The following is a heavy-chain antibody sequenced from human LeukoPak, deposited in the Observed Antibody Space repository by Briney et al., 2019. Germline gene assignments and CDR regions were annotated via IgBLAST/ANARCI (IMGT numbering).Heavy chain of an antibody. CDR1: GFTFNIYTM. J-gene: IGHJ3*02. Sequence: GSLRLSCAASGFTFNIYTMSWVRQPPGKGLEWIGEIYHSGSTNYNPSLKSRVTISVDKSKNQFSLKLSSVTAADTAVYYCARDPGSYYASGAFDIWGQGTMVTVSS. D-gene: IGHD3-10*01. V-gene: IGHV4-4*02. CDR2: IYHSGST. CDR3: ARDPGSYYASGAFDI.